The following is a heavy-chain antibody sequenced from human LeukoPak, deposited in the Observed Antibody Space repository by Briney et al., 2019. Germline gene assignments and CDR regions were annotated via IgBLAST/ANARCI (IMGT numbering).Heavy chain of an antibody. CDR1: GYTFTSYD. Sequence: ASVKVSCKASGYTFTSYDINWVRQATGQGLEWRGWMNPNSGNTCYAQKFQGRVTMTRNTSISTAYMELSVLRPDDTAVYYCAKIDDSSSWYLDAFDVWGQGTVVTVSS. V-gene: IGHV1-8*01. CDR2: MNPNSGNT. J-gene: IGHJ3*01. D-gene: IGHD6-13*01. CDR3: AKIDDSSSWYLDAFDV.